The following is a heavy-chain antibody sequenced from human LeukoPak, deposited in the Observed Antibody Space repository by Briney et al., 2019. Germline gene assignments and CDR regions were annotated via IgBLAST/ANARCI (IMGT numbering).Heavy chain of an antibody. CDR2: INPNSGGT. Sequence: ASVKVSCKASGYTFIDYYMHWVRQAPGQGLEWMGWINPNSGGTNYAQKFQGRVTMTRDTSISTAYMELSSLRSDDTAVYYCTRGPANGGLDYWGQGTLVTVSS. J-gene: IGHJ4*02. CDR3: TRGPANGGLDY. V-gene: IGHV1-2*02. CDR1: GYTFIDYY.